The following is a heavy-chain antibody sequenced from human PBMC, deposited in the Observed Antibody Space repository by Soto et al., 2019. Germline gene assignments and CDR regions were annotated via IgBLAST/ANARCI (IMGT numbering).Heavy chain of an antibody. CDR1: NETC. CDR3: APAIGRPGRCNGLDV. J-gene: IGHJ6*02. CDR2: IERDADGK. V-gene: IGHV2-70*13. Sequence: NETCVSWIRQSRGKALEWLALIERDADGKYYSTSLKTRLTISKDTRKNQVVLTMANMDHADTATYYCAPAIGRPGRCNGLDVWGHGSTVTGSS. D-gene: IGHD6-25*01.